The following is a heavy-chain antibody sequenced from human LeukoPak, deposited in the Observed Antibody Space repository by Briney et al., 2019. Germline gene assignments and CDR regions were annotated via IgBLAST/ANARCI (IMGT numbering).Heavy chain of an antibody. CDR2: IYHSGST. Sequence: SETLSLTCAVYGGSFSGYYWSWIRQPPGKGLEWIGSIYHSGSTYYNPSLKSRVTISVDKSKNQFSLKLSSVTAADTAVYYCARGGIAAAPFDPWGQGTLVTVSS. D-gene: IGHD6-13*01. J-gene: IGHJ5*02. V-gene: IGHV4-34*01. CDR3: ARGGIAAAPFDP. CDR1: GGSFSGYY.